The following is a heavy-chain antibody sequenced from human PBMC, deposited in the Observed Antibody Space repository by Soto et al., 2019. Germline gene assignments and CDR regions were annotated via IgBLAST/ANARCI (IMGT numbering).Heavy chain of an antibody. D-gene: IGHD2-21*01. CDR2: IYSDGSHQ. Sequence: QVQLVESGGGVVQPGSSLRLSCEASGFTFSMYGMHCVRQAPGKGLEWVGVIYSDGSHQYYGDSVKGRFTISRDNSNKMVYLQMTGLRLDDSALYYCARDRRVIPDADMDYWGQGVLVTVSS. J-gene: IGHJ4*02. CDR1: GFTFSMYG. V-gene: IGHV3-30*03. CDR3: ARDRRVIPDADMDY.